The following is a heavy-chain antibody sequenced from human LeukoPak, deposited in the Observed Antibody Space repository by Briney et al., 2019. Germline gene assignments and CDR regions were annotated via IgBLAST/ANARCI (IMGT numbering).Heavy chain of an antibody. D-gene: IGHD3-9*01. CDR1: GFTFSSYA. V-gene: IGHV3-23*01. Sequence: PGGSLRLSCAASGFTFSSYAMSWVRQAPGEGLEWVSVISGSGGSTNYADSVKGRFSISRDNSKNTLCLQMNSLRVEDTAVYYCARGRDFNMDYWGQGTLVTVSS. CDR2: ISGSGGST. CDR3: ARGRDFNMDY. J-gene: IGHJ4*02.